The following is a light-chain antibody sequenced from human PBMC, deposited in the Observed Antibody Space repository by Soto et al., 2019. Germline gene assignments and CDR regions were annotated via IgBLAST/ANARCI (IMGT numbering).Light chain of an antibody. Sequence: DIQMTQSPSTLSASVGDRVVITCRASQSISKWLAWYQQKPGRAPNFLIYDASTLESGVPSRFSGSGSGTEFTLTITNLQPDDFATFYCQQYSTFPRTCGQGTKGDIK. CDR2: DAS. V-gene: IGKV1-5*01. CDR1: QSISKW. CDR3: QQYSTFPRT. J-gene: IGKJ1*01.